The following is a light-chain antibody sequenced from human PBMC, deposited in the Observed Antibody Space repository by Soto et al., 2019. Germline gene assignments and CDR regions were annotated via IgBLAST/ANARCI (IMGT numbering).Light chain of an antibody. CDR3: QQYYGAPIT. J-gene: IGKJ5*01. Sequence: DIVMTQSPDSLSVSLGERATINCKSSQNILSRYDNRNYLGWFRQKPGQPPKLIISWASARQSGVPDRFSGSGSGTDFTLTISSLQAEDVAVYYCQQYYGAPITFGQGTRLEIK. CDR1: QNILSRYDNRNY. V-gene: IGKV4-1*01. CDR2: WAS.